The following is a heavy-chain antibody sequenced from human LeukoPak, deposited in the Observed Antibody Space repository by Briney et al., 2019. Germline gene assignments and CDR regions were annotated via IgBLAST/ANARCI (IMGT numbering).Heavy chain of an antibody. CDR2: LYSDGNT. V-gene: IGHV3-53*01. J-gene: IGHJ5*02. CDR1: GFTVITND. CDR3: ARKRGGHRDYGDYGNWFDP. Sequence: GGSLRLSCAASGFTVITNDMTWVRQAPGKGLEWVSVLYSDGNTKYADSVQGRFTISRDNSKNTLYLEMNSLSPDDTAVYYCARKRGGHRDYGDYGNWFDPWGQGTLVTVSS. D-gene: IGHD4-17*01.